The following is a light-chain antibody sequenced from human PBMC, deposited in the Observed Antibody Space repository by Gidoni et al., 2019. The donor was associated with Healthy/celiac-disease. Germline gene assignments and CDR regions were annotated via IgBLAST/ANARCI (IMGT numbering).Light chain of an antibody. CDR2: GAS. V-gene: IGKV3-15*01. CDR3: QQYNTWRT. J-gene: IGKJ1*01. Sequence: EIVMAQSPAPLSVSPGERATLSCRASQSVSSYLAWYQQKPGQAPSLLISGASTRAPGIPARFSGSGSGTEFTLTISSLQSEDFAVSYCQQYNTWRTFGPGTKVEIK. CDR1: QSVSSY.